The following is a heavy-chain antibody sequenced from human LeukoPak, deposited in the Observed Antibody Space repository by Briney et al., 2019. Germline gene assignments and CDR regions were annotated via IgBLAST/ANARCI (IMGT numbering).Heavy chain of an antibody. CDR3: ARHAPGYYDN. CDR2: IYYSGST. Sequence: NPSETLSLTCTVSGGSINNYYWSWIRQPPGKGLEWIGYIYYSGSTSYNPSLKSRVTISVDTSKNQFSLKLSSVTDADTAVYYCARHAPGYYDNWGQGTLVTLSS. CDR1: GGSINNYY. V-gene: IGHV4-59*08. J-gene: IGHJ4*02.